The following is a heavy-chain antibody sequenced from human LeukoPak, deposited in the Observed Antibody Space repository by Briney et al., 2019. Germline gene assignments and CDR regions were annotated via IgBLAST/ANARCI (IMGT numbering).Heavy chain of an antibody. V-gene: IGHV5-51*01. D-gene: IGHD6-19*01. Sequence: GESLKISCKGSGYSFTRYWIGWVRQMPGKGLEWMGIIYPGDSDTRYSPSFQGQVTISADKSISTAYLQWTSLKASDTAIYYCASPYSSGFDAFDVWGQGTMVTVSS. CDR3: ASPYSSGFDAFDV. CDR1: GYSFTRYW. J-gene: IGHJ3*01. CDR2: IYPGDSDT.